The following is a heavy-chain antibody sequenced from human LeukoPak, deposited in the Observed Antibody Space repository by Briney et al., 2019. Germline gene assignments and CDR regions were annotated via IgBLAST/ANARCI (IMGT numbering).Heavy chain of an antibody. D-gene: IGHD2-15*01. V-gene: IGHV4-39*07. CDR3: TRRDIVVVVAANYYYMDV. CDR2: ISYSGST. J-gene: IGHJ6*03. CDR1: GDSSSSSPYY. Sequence: SETLSLTCTVFGDSSSSSPYYWGWIRQPPGKGLEWIGSISYSGSTYYTASLRSRVTISVDTSKNQFSLKLTSVTAADTAVYYCTRRDIVVVVAANYYYMDVWGKGTTVTVSS.